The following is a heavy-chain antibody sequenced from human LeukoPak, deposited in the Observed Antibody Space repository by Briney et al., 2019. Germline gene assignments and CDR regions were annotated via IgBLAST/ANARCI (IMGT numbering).Heavy chain of an antibody. D-gene: IGHD2-15*01. J-gene: IGHJ3*02. CDR1: GGSISNYY. CDR2: KYARGSS. V-gene: IGHV4-4*07. Sequence: PSETLSLTCTVSGGSISNYYWSWIRQPAGKGLEWIGRKYARGSSNYNPPVQSRVTMSVDTSKNQFSLKLRSVTAADTAVYYCARRRYCSADICTGGDSFDIWGQGTMVSVSP. CDR3: ARRRYCSADICTGGDSFDI.